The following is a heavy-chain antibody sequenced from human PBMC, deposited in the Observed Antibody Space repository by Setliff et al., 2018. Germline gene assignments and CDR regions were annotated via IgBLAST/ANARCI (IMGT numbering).Heavy chain of an antibody. CDR1: GFTFGSLW. J-gene: IGHJ5*02. D-gene: IGHD3-3*01. CDR3: ARDVFDFRTGQAGP. V-gene: IGHV3-7*01. Sequence: GGSLRLSCAASGFTFGSLWMAWVRQTPGKGLEWVANINQGGSDQFYVESVKGRFTISRDNAKNSLYLQMNSLRVEDTAVYYCARDVFDFRTGQAGPWGQGTLVTVSS. CDR2: INQGGSDQ.